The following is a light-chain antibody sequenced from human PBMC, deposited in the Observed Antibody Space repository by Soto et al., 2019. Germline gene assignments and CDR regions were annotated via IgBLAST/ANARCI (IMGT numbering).Light chain of an antibody. CDR1: SSDVGGYNY. CDR2: EVS. Sequence: QSVLTQPASVSGSPGQSITISCTGTSSDVGGYNYVSWYQQHPGKAPKLMIHEVSNRPSGVSNRFSGSKSGNTASLTISGLQAEDEADYYCSSYTSSSTLLFGGGTKLTVL. V-gene: IGLV2-14*01. CDR3: SSYTSSSTLL. J-gene: IGLJ2*01.